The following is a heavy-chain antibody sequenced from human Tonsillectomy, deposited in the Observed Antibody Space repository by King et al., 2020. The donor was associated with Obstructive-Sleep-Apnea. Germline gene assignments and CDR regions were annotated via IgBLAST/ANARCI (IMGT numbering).Heavy chain of an antibody. CDR1: GFTFSSYW. Sequence: VQLVESGGGLVQPGGSLRLSCAASGFTFSSYWMSWVRQAPGKGLEWVANIKQGGSEKYCVHSVKGRFTISRDNAKNSLYLQINSLRAEDTAVYYCVRVEGLVGPTNIDYWGQGTLVTVSS. D-gene: IGHD1-26*01. CDR2: IKQGGSEK. V-gene: IGHV3-7*03. CDR3: VRVEGLVGPTNIDY. J-gene: IGHJ4*02.